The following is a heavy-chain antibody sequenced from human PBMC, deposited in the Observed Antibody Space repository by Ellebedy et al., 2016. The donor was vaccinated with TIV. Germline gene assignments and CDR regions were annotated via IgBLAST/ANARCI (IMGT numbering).Heavy chain of an antibody. J-gene: IGHJ4*02. Sequence: GGSLRLSXKGSGYSFTSYWIGWVRQMPGKGLEWMGIIYPGDSDARYSPSFQGQVTISADKSISTAYLQWSSLKASDTAMYYCARRRPMWGFDCWGQGTLVTVSS. CDR1: GYSFTSYW. V-gene: IGHV5-51*01. CDR2: IYPGDSDA. CDR3: ARRRPMWGFDC. D-gene: IGHD3-10*02.